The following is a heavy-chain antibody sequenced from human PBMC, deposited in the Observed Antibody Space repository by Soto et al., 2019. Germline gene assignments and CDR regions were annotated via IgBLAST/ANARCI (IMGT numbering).Heavy chain of an antibody. CDR1: GFTFSSYW. D-gene: IGHD1-26*01. V-gene: IGHV3-7*05. J-gene: IGHJ5*02. CDR3: ARGGTFLVDRFDP. Sequence: EVQLVESGGGLVQPGGSLRLSCAASGFTFSSYWMSWVRQAPGKGLEWVANIKQDGSEKYYVDSVKGRFTISRDNAKNSLYLQMNSLRAEDTAVYYCARGGTFLVDRFDPWGQGTLVTVSS. CDR2: IKQDGSEK.